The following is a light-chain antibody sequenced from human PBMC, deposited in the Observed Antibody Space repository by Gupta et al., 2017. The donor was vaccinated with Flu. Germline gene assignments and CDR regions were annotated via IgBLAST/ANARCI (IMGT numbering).Light chain of an antibody. Sequence: QSALTQPASVSGSPGQSITISCTLPSRDVGAYNYVSWYQQRPGKAPKLMIYAVSNRPSGVSNRFSGSKSGNTASLTISGLQAEDEADYYCSSYTSGSAIIVVFGGGTKLTVL. CDR3: SSYTSGSAIIVV. CDR2: AVS. CDR1: SRDVGAYNY. V-gene: IGLV2-14*01. J-gene: IGLJ2*01.